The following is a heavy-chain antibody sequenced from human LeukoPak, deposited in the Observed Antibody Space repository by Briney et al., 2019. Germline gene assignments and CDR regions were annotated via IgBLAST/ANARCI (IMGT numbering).Heavy chain of an antibody. V-gene: IGHV4-34*01. D-gene: IGHD7-27*01. CDR1: GGSFSGYY. CDR3: ARANWGWFNWFDP. Sequence: SETLSLTCAVYGGSFSGYYWSWIRQPPGKGLEWIGEINHSGSTNYNPSLKSRVTISVDTSKNQFSLKLSSVTAADTAVYYCARANWGWFNWFDPWGQGTLVTVSS. CDR2: INHSGST. J-gene: IGHJ5*02.